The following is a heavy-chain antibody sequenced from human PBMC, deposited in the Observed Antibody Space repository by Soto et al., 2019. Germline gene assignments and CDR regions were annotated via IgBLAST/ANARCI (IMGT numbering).Heavy chain of an antibody. CDR2: IFHGGST. D-gene: IGHD6-6*01. CDR1: GAPITWGDYS. CDR3: ATMGSVYSSSRYFDY. Sequence: SETLSLTCAISGAPITWGDYSWNWIRQPPGKGLEWIGYIFHGGSTYYNPSLRSRVTISVDRSKNQFSLKLSSVTAADTAVYYRATMGSVYSSSRYFDYWGQGTLVTVSS. V-gene: IGHV4-30-2*01. J-gene: IGHJ4*02.